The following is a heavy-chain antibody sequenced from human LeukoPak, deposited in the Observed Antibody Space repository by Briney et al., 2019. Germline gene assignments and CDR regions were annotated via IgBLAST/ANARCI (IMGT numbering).Heavy chain of an antibody. CDR3: ARGEAVADFDY. V-gene: IGHV3-74*01. CDR2: INSDGSST. D-gene: IGHD6-19*01. Sequence: GGSLRLSCAASGFTFSSYWMHWVRQAPGKGLGWVSRINSDGSSTSYADSVKGRFTISRDNAKNTLYLQMNSLRAEDTAVYYCARGEAVADFDYWGQGTLVTVSS. CDR1: GFTFSSYW. J-gene: IGHJ4*02.